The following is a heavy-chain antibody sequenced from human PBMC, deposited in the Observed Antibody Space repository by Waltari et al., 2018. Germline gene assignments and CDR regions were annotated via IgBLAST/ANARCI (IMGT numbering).Heavy chain of an antibody. V-gene: IGHV4-39*01. CDR3: ARHPAMTIMLWYFDL. CDR1: GGSISSSSYY. Sequence: QLQLQESGPGLVKPSETLSLTCTVSGGSISSSSYYWGWIRQPPGRGLEWIGGIYYRGSTYYNPTLKGRVTISVDTSKNQFSLKLSSVTAADTAVYYCARHPAMTIMLWYFDLWGRGTLVTVSS. J-gene: IGHJ2*01. D-gene: IGHD2-8*01. CDR2: IYYRGST.